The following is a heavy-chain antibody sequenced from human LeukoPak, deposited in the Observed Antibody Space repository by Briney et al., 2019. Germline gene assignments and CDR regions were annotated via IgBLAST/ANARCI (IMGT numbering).Heavy chain of an antibody. CDR3: ARVELDDYGDYYFDY. CDR2: ISYDGSNK. Sequence: GRSLRLSCAASGFTFSSYAMHWVRQAPGKGLEWVAVISYDGSNKYYADSVKGRFTISRDNSKNTLYLQMNSLRAEDTAVYYCARVELDDYGDYYFDYWGQGTLVTVSS. J-gene: IGHJ4*02. V-gene: IGHV3-30-3*01. D-gene: IGHD4-17*01. CDR1: GFTFSSYA.